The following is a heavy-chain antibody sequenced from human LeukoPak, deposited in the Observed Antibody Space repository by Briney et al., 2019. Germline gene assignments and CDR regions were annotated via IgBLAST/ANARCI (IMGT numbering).Heavy chain of an antibody. CDR2: IIPIFGTA. J-gene: IGHJ4*02. Sequence: ASVKVSCKASGGTFSSYAFSWVRQAPGQGLEWTGGIIPIFGTANYAQKFQGRVTITTDESTSTAYMELSSLRSEDTAVYYCAREEGVSERGYSGYDSWGQGTLVTVSS. CDR3: AREEGVSERGYSGYDS. V-gene: IGHV1-69*05. D-gene: IGHD5-12*01. CDR1: GGTFSSYA.